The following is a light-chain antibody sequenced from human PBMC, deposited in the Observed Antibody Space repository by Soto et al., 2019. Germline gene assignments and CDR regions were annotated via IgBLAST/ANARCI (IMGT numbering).Light chain of an antibody. CDR1: HDISTY. CDR2: EAS. Sequence: DIQLTQSPSLLSASVGDRVTITCRASHDISTYLAWYQQKPGKAPKLMIYEASTLQSGVPSRFSGSGSETEFTLTISGLLPEDFATYYCQHYNSYSEAFGQGTKVDIK. J-gene: IGKJ1*01. CDR3: QHYNSYSEA. V-gene: IGKV1-9*01.